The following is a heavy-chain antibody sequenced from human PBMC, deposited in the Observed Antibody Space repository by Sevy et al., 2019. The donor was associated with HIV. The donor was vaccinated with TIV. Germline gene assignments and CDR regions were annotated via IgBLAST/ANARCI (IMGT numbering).Heavy chain of an antibody. CDR3: ARLPPTRAFDI. D-gene: IGHD1-1*01. J-gene: IGHJ3*02. CDR2: ISYDVINK. V-gene: IGHV3-30*04. CDR1: GFTFSNYA. Sequence: GGSLRLSCAASGFTFSNYAMHWVRQTPGKGLEWLAVISYDVINKYYAHSVKGRFTISRDNSKNTLYLQMNSLTTEDTAVYYCARLPPTRAFDIWGQGTLVTVS.